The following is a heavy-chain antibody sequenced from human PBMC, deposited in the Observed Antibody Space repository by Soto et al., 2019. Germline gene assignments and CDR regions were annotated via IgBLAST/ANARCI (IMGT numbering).Heavy chain of an antibody. V-gene: IGHV3-30-3*01. CDR2: ISYDGSNK. Sequence: QVQLVESGGGVVQPGRSLRLSCAASGFTFSSYAMHWVRQAPGKGLEWGAVISYDGSNKYYADSVKGRFTISRDNSKNTLYLQMNSLRAEDTAVYYCARDGWYSSGWYLRGDNYYGMDVWGQGTTVTVSS. D-gene: IGHD6-19*01. CDR3: ARDGWYSSGWYLRGDNYYGMDV. J-gene: IGHJ6*02. CDR1: GFTFSSYA.